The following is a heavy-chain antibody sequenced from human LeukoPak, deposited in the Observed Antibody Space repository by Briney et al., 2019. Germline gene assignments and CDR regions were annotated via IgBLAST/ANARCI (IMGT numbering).Heavy chain of an antibody. V-gene: IGHV3-48*03. Sequence: GGSLRLSCAASGFTFSTYEMNWVRQAPGKGLEWVSYISSRGGTIYFADSVKGRFTISRDNAKNSLYLQMNSLRAEDTAVYYCARGYYYFDYWGQGTLVTVSS. CDR3: ARGYYYFDY. CDR2: ISSRGGTI. D-gene: IGHD3-22*01. CDR1: GFTFSTYE. J-gene: IGHJ4*02.